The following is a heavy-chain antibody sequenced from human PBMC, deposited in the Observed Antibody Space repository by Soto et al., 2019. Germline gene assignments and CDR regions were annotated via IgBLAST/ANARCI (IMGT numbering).Heavy chain of an antibody. Sequence: PSETLSLTCTVSGGSISSGGYYWSWIRRHPGKGLEWIGYIYYSGSTYYNPSLKSRVTISVDTSKNQFSLKLSSVTAADTAVYYCARGQWARGDYGMDVWGQGTTVTVSS. CDR3: ARGQWARGDYGMDV. J-gene: IGHJ6*02. CDR2: IYYSGST. V-gene: IGHV4-31*03. CDR1: GGSISSGGYY. D-gene: IGHD1-26*01.